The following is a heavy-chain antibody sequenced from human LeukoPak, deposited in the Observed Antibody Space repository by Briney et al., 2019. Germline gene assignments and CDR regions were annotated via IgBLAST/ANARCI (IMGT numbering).Heavy chain of an antibody. CDR3: ARDYYGSGSYYSAY. Sequence: ASVKVSCKASGYTFTSYAMHWVRQAPGQRLEWMGWINAGNGNTKYSQKFQGRVTITRDTSASTVYMELSSLRSEDTAVYYCARDYYGSGSYYSAYWGQGTLVTVSS. CDR1: GYTFTSYA. CDR2: INAGNGNT. V-gene: IGHV1-3*01. J-gene: IGHJ4*02. D-gene: IGHD3-10*01.